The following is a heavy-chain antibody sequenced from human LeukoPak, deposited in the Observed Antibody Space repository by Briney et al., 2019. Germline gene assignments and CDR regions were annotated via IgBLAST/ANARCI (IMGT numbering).Heavy chain of an antibody. CDR1: GFTFSSYW. V-gene: IGHV3-7*01. Sequence: GGSLRLSCAATGFTFSSYWMSWVRQAPGKGLEWVASIKEDGSEKYYVDSVKGRFTISRDNAKNSLFLQMNGLRADDTAVYYCASRHFGGPFDYWGQGILVTVSS. CDR3: ASRHFGGPFDY. CDR2: IKEDGSEK. D-gene: IGHD4-23*01. J-gene: IGHJ4*02.